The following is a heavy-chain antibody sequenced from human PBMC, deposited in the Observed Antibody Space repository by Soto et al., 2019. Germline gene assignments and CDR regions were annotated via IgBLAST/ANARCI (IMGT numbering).Heavy chain of an antibody. CDR1: GGSISSGGYY. D-gene: IGHD3-10*01. CDR2: IYYSGST. Sequence: QVQLQESGPGLVKPSQTLSLTCTVSGGSISSGGYYWSWIRQHPGKGLEWIGYIYYSGSTYYNPSLNSRVTISVDTSKNQFTPKLSSVTAADTAVYYCARSYALLRFGEAGADGRDVWGQGTTVTVSS. J-gene: IGHJ6*02. CDR3: ARSYALLRFGEAGADGRDV. V-gene: IGHV4-31*03.